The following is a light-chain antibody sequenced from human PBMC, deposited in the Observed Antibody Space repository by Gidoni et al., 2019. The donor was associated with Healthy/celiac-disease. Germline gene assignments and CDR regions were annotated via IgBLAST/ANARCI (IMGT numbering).Light chain of an antibody. CDR1: QSISSY. Sequence: DIQMTQSPSSLSASVGDRVTITCRASQSISSYLNWYQQKPGKATKLLIYAASSLQSGVPSRFSGSGSGTDFTLTISSLQPEDFATYYCQQSYSTLVTFGGGTKVEIK. J-gene: IGKJ4*01. CDR3: QQSYSTLVT. CDR2: AAS. V-gene: IGKV1-39*01.